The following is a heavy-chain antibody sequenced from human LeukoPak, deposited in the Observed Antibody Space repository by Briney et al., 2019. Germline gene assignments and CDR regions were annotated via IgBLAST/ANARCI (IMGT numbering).Heavy chain of an antibody. CDR1: GGSISNYY. CDR2: ISYSGST. CDR3: ASTVVVGAAAYFQH. D-gene: IGHD2-15*01. J-gene: IGHJ1*01. Sequence: PSETLSLTCTVSGGSISNYYWSWIRQPPGKGLEWIGYISYSGSTNYNPSLRSRVTISVDTSKNQFSLKLSSVTAADTAVYYCASTVVVGAAAYFQHWGQATLVPVSS. V-gene: IGHV4-59*01.